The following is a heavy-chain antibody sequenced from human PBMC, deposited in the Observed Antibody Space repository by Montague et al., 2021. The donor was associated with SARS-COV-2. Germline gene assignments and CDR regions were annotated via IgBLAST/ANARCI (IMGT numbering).Heavy chain of an antibody. Sequence: CAISGDSVSSNSATWNWVRQSPSRGLEWLGRTYYRSKWYNDYAVSVRGRVTINPDTSKNQFSLQLNSATPEDTAIYYCKSGREGNYNVMDVWGQGTTVTVSS. CDR2: TYYRSKWYN. J-gene: IGHJ6*02. V-gene: IGHV6-1*01. CDR3: KSGREGNYNVMDV. CDR1: GDSVSSNSAT. D-gene: IGHD1-1*01.